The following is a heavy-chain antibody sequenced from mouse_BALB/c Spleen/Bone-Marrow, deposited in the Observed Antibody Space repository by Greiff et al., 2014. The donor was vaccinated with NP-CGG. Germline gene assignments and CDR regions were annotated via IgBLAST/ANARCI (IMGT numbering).Heavy chain of an antibody. Sequence: QVHVKQSGAELVGPGASVKLSCKASGYTFTSYWMNWIKQRPEQGLEWIGRIDPYDSETHYNLKFKDKAILTVDKSSSTAYMQLSSLTSEDSAVYYCARSYDGYYVDYWGQGTTLTVSS. J-gene: IGHJ2*01. CDR2: IDPYDSET. CDR3: ARSYDGYYVDY. V-gene: IGHV1-52*01. CDR1: GYTFTSYW. D-gene: IGHD2-3*01.